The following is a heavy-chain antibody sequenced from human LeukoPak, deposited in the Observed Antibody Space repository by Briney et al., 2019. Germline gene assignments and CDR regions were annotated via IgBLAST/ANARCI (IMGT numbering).Heavy chain of an antibody. CDR3: AREALPGGYCSGGSCYSDAFDI. V-gene: IGHV1-8*01. Sequence: GASVKVSCKASGYTFTSYDINWVRQATGQGLEWMGWMNPNSGNTGYAQKFQGRVTITADKSTSTAYMELSSLRSEDTAVYYCAREALPGGYCSGGSCYSDAFDIWGQGTMVTVSS. D-gene: IGHD2-15*01. J-gene: IGHJ3*02. CDR2: MNPNSGNT. CDR1: GYTFTSYD.